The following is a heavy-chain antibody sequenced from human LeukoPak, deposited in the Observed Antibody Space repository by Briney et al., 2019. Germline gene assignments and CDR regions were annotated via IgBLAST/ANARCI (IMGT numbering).Heavy chain of an antibody. CDR2: INPSGGST. D-gene: IGHD2-2*01. CDR3: ARESNIVVVPAAFDY. V-gene: IGHV1-46*01. CDR1: GYTFTSYY. J-gene: IGHJ4*02. Sequence: ASVKVSCKASGYTFTSYYMHWVRQAPGQGLEWMGIINPSGGSTSYAQKFQGRVTITADKSTSTAYMELSSLRSEDTAVYYCARESNIVVVPAAFDYWGQGTLVTVSS.